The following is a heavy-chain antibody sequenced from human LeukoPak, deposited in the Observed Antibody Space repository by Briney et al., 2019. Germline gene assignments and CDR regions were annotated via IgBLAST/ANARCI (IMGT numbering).Heavy chain of an antibody. V-gene: IGHV1-18*01. CDR1: GYTFTSYG. CDR2: ISAYNGNT. CDR3: ARRARSSSLYYYGMDV. D-gene: IGHD6-13*01. J-gene: IGHJ6*02. Sequence: ASVKVSCKASGYTFTSYGISWVRQAPGQGLDWMGWISAYNGNTNYAQKLQGRVTMTTDTSTSTAYMELRSLRSDDTAVYYCARRARSSSLYYYGMDVWGQGTTVTVSS.